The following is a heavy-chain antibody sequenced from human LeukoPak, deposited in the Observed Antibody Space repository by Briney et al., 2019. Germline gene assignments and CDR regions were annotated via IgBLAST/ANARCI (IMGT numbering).Heavy chain of an antibody. CDR1: GYTFTSLD. CDR2: INPNSGNR. Sequence: ASVKVSCKTSGYTFTSLDINWVRQATGQGLEWMGWINPNSGNRGYAQQFQGRVTIARDTSIRTAYMELTNLRSEDTAVYYCASGEVIRRSADYWGQGTLVTVSS. D-gene: IGHD4-23*01. V-gene: IGHV1-8*03. J-gene: IGHJ4*02. CDR3: ASGEVIRRSADY.